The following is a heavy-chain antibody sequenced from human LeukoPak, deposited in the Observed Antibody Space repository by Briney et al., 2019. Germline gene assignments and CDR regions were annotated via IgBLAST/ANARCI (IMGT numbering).Heavy chain of an antibody. V-gene: IGHV4-34*01. J-gene: IGHJ3*02. D-gene: IGHD3-16*02. Sequence: PSETLSLTCAVYGGSFSGYYWSWIRQPPGKGLEWIGEINHSGSTNYNPSLKSRVTISADTSKNQFSLKLSSVTAADTAVYYCARGPPVYIWGSYRYAFDIWGQGTMVTVSS. CDR1: GGSFSGYY. CDR2: INHSGST. CDR3: ARGPPVYIWGSYRYAFDI.